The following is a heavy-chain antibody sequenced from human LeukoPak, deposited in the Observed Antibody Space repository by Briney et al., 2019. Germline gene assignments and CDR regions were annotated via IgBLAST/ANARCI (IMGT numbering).Heavy chain of an antibody. CDR1: GFTFSSYG. CDR2: IWYDGSNK. Sequence: GGSLRLSCAASGFTFSSYGMHWARQAPGKGLEWVAVIWYDGSNKYYADSVKGRFTISRDNSKNTLYLQMNSLRAEDTAVYYCARGPFITMVRGVMNPDYWGQGTLVTVSS. CDR3: ARGPFITMVRGVMNPDY. J-gene: IGHJ4*02. V-gene: IGHV3-33*01. D-gene: IGHD3-10*01.